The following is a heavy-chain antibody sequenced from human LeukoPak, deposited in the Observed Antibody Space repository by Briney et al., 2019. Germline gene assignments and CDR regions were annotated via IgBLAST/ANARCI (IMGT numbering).Heavy chain of an antibody. CDR2: ISGSGGST. Sequence: GGSLRLSCTASGFTFGDYAMSWIRQAPGKGLEWVSAISGSGGSTYYADSVKGRFTISRDNSKNTLYLQMNSLRAEDTAVYYCAKDQVGATLSWGQGTLVTVSS. J-gene: IGHJ4*02. CDR3: AKDQVGATLS. D-gene: IGHD1-26*01. CDR1: GFTFGDYA. V-gene: IGHV3-23*01.